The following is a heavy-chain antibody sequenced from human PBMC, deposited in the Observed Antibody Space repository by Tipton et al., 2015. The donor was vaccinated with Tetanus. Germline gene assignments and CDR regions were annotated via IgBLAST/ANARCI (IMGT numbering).Heavy chain of an antibody. CDR3: AREADCSGGSCFSGDFDN. CDR2: SWYDGTDK. CDR1: GFIFSSYG. J-gene: IGHJ4*02. V-gene: IGHV3-33*01. Sequence: SGFIFSSYGIHWVRQAPGKGLEWVAVSWYDGTDKYYADSVKGRFTISRDNSKNTLYLKMNSLRAGDTAVYYCAREADCSGGSCFSGDFDNWGQGTQVTVSS. D-gene: IGHD2-15*01.